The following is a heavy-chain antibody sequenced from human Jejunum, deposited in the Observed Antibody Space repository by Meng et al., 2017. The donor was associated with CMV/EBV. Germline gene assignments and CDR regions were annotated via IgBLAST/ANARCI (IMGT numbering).Heavy chain of an antibody. CDR2: ISHSGNLV. D-gene: IGHD2-21*01. CDR3: ARDAIPGDPNAFDV. CDR1: GFTFSAFN. Sequence: GFTFSAFNMNWVRQAPGKGLEWVSSISHSGNLVFYADSLKGRFTISRDNAKNSLYLQMHSLRADDTAVYYCARDAIPGDPNAFDVWGQGTGGTGSS. J-gene: IGHJ3*01. V-gene: IGHV3-21*01.